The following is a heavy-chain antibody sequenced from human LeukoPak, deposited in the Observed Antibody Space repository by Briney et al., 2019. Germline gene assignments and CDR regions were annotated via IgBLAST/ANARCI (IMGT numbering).Heavy chain of an antibody. CDR2: LWYDGNNQ. Sequence: GGSLRLSCAASGFTFSIYGMHWVRQAPGKGLEWVAILWYDGNNQYYADSVKGRFTISRDNSKNTLYLKMSSLRGEDTAVYYGVRDPQFGGTLLGAFDIWGQGTMVTVSS. D-gene: IGHD4-23*01. V-gene: IGHV3-33*01. CDR3: VRDPQFGGTLLGAFDI. CDR1: GFTFSIYG. J-gene: IGHJ3*02.